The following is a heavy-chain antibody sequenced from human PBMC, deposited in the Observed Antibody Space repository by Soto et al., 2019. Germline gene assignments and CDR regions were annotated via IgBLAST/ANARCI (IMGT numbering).Heavy chain of an antibody. J-gene: IGHJ3*02. CDR2: IGTAGDT. V-gene: IGHV3-13*01. CDR3: ERGRADDAFDI. Sequence: PGGSLRLSCAASGFTFSSYDMHWVRQATGKGLEWVSAIGTAGDTYYPGSVKGRFTISRENAKNSLYLQMNSLRAGDTAVYYCERGRADDAFDIWGQGTMVTVSS. D-gene: IGHD3-10*01. CDR1: GFTFSSYD.